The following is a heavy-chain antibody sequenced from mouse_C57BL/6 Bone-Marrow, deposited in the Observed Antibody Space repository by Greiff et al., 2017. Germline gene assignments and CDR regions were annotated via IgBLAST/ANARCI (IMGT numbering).Heavy chain of an antibody. J-gene: IGHJ3*01. V-gene: IGHV1-63*01. CDR3: ARFYDYEGFAY. CDR2: IYPGGGYT. D-gene: IGHD2-4*01. Sequence: VQGVESGAELVRPGTSVKMSCKASGYTFTNYWIGWAKQRPGHGLEWIGDIYPGGGYTNYNEKFKGKATLTADKSSSTAYMQFSSLTSEDSAIYYCARFYDYEGFAYWGQGTLVTVSA. CDR1: GYTFTNYW.